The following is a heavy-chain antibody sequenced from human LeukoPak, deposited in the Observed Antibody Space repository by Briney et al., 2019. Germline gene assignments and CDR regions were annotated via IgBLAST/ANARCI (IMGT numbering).Heavy chain of an antibody. Sequence: PGGSLRLSCAASGLTFSSYWMNWVCQAPGKGLEWVTIIKKDGSEEHYVDSVKGRFTISRDNAKNSVYLQMNSLRAEDTAMYYCAGGAGWLIDYWGQGVLVTVSS. CDR2: IKKDGSEE. J-gene: IGHJ4*02. V-gene: IGHV3-7*03. CDR1: GLTFSSYW. D-gene: IGHD6-19*01. CDR3: AGGAGWLIDY.